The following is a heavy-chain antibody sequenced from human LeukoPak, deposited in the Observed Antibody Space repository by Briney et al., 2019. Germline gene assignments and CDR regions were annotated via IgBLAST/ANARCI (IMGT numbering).Heavy chain of an antibody. Sequence: GGSLRLSCAASGFTFSSSAMSWVRKAPGRGMGWFSVVSGSGGSIYYADSVKGRFTVSRDNSKNTLYLQMNSLRPEDTAVYYCAKSPLVYYFDYWGQGTLVTVSS. CDR3: AKSPLVYYFDY. D-gene: IGHD5/OR15-5a*01. CDR1: GFTFSSSA. CDR2: VSGSGGSI. J-gene: IGHJ4*02. V-gene: IGHV3-23*01.